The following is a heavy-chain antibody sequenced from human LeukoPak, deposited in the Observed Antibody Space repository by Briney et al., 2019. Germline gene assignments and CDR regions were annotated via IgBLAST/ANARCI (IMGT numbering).Heavy chain of an antibody. V-gene: IGHV3-9*01. CDR1: GFTFDDYA. CDR2: ISWNSGSI. D-gene: IGHD3-10*01. Sequence: GGSLRLSCAASGFTFDDYAMHWVRQAPGKGLEWVSGISWNSGSIGYADSVKGRFTISRDNAKNSLYLQMNSLRAEDTAVYYCVRVALYYYGSESYYFFEHWGQGTPVTASS. CDR3: VRVALYYYGSESYYFFEH. J-gene: IGHJ4*02.